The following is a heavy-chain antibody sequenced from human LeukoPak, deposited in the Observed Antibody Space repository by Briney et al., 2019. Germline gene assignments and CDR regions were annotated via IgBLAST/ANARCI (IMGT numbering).Heavy chain of an antibody. CDR2: IYSGGST. V-gene: IGHV3-53*01. Sequence: GGSLRLSCAASGFTVSSNYMSWVRQAPGKGLEWVSVIYSGGSTYYADSVKGRFTISRDNSKNTLYLQMNSLRAEDTAVYYCARVYSSSPYYYYYYYMDVWGKGTTVTVSS. CDR1: GFTVSSNY. D-gene: IGHD6-6*01. J-gene: IGHJ6*03. CDR3: ARVYSSSPYYYYYYYMDV.